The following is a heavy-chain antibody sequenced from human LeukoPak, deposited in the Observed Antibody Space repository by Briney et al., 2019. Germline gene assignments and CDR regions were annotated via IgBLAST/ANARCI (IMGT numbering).Heavy chain of an antibody. J-gene: IGHJ4*02. CDR1: GFTFGDYA. CDR2: IRSKAYGGAT. Sequence: GALRLSCAASGFTFGDYAMSWFRQAPGKGLEWVGFIRSKAYGGATEYAASVKGRFTISRDDSKSIAYLQMNSLKTEDTAVYYCTREGLYDEGKFDYWGQGTLVTVSS. CDR3: TREGLYDEGKFDY. D-gene: IGHD5/OR15-5a*01. V-gene: IGHV3-49*03.